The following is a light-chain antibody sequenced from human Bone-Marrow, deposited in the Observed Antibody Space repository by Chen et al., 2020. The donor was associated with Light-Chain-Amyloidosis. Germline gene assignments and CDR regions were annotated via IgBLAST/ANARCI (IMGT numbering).Light chain of an antibody. V-gene: IGLV6-57*01. Sequence: NFMLTQPHPVSESPGKTEIISCTRSSGSIATNYVQWYQQRPGSSPTTVIYEDDQRPSGVPERFSGSIDRSSNSASLTISGLTTEDEADYYCQSYQGSSQGVFGGGTKLTVL. J-gene: IGLJ3*02. CDR3: QSYQGSSQGV. CDR2: EDD. CDR1: SGSIATNY.